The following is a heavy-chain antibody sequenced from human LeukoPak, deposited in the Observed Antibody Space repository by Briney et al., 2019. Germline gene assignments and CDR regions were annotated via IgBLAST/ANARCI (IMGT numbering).Heavy chain of an antibody. J-gene: IGHJ3*02. Sequence: ASVKVSCKASGYTFTSYAMNWVRQAPGQGLEWMGWINTNTGNPTYAQGFTGRFVFSLDTSVGTAYLQISSLKAEDTAVYYCARADDSSGYGAFDIWGQGTMVTVSS. V-gene: IGHV7-4-1*02. CDR1: GYTFTSYA. CDR2: INTNTGNP. CDR3: ARADDSSGYGAFDI. D-gene: IGHD3-22*01.